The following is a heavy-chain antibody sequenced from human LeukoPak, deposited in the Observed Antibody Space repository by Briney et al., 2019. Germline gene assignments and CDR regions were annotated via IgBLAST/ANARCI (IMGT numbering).Heavy chain of an antibody. D-gene: IGHD1-26*01. J-gene: IGHJ4*02. V-gene: IGHV3-23*01. Sequence: GGSLRLSCAASAFTFSSYAMSWVRQAPGKGLEWVSTLRGSGGSTYYADSVTGRFIISRDISKNTLYLQMNSLRAEDTAVYCSAKLSGHYPVWHFDYCGQGTLVTVSS. CDR1: AFTFSSYA. CDR2: LRGSGGST. CDR3: AKLSGHYPVWHFDY.